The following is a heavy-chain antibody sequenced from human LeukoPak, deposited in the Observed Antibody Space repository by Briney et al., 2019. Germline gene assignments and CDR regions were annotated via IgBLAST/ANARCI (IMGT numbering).Heavy chain of an antibody. J-gene: IGHJ4*02. V-gene: IGHV4-4*07. Sequence: SETLSLTCTVSGGSVTSYYWNWIRQPAGKGLEWIGRIYTSGSTNYNPSLKSRVTISVDTSKNQFSLKLSSVTAADTAVYYCATSFDILTGYYTWNYFDYWGQGTLVTVSS. D-gene: IGHD3-9*01. CDR1: GGSVTSYY. CDR3: ATSFDILTGYYTWNYFDY. CDR2: IYTSGST.